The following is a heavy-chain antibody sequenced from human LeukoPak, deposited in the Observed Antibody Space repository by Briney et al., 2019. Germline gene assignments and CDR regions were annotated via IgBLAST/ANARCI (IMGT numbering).Heavy chain of an antibody. Sequence: PGGSLRLSCAASGFTFSSYDTSWVRQAPGKGLEWVSGITYSSGYTYYADSVKGRFTISRDNSRNTLYLQMSSLRTEDTAVYYCARDRSTKYSCDYWGQGTLVSVSS. J-gene: IGHJ4*02. D-gene: IGHD2-2*01. V-gene: IGHV3-23*01. CDR2: ITYSSGYT. CDR3: ARDRSTKYSCDY. CDR1: GFTFSSYD.